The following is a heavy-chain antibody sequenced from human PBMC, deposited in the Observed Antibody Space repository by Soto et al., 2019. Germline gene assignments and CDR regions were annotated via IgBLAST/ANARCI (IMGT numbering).Heavy chain of an antibody. Sequence: EVQLVESGGGLVQPGRSLRLSCAASGFIFDDYAMHWVRQAPGKGLVWVSGITWNSDTVAYADSVRGRFTISRDNAKNAHYLQMNSLKTEDTALYDCTKEDFEYWGQGTLVTVSS. CDR3: TKEDFEY. CDR1: GFIFDDYA. CDR2: ITWNSDTV. V-gene: IGHV3-9*01. J-gene: IGHJ4*02.